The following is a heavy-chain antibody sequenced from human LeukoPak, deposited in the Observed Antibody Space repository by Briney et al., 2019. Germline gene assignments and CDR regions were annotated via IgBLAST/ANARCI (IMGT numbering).Heavy chain of an antibody. Sequence: KPSDTLSLTCAVYAESFSGYYWSWIRQPPGKGLEWIGEINHSGNTNYNPSLKSRVTISVDTSKNQFSLKLSSVTAADTAVYYCARGASRITMIVVVIPARYFDYWGQGTLVTVSS. CDR2: INHSGNT. V-gene: IGHV4-34*01. CDR3: ARGASRITMIVVVIPARYFDY. CDR1: AESFSGYY. J-gene: IGHJ4*02. D-gene: IGHD3-22*01.